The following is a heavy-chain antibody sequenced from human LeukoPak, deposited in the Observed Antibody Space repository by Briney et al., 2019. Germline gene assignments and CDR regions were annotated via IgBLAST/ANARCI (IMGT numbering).Heavy chain of an antibody. D-gene: IGHD5-18*01. J-gene: IGHJ4*02. CDR3: VRGGYSYAIDY. CDR1: GGSISSYY. CDR2: IYYSGRT. V-gene: IGHV4-59*08. Sequence: PSETLSLTCTVPGGSISSYYWSWIRQPPGKGLEWIGYIYYSGRTNYNPSLKSRVTISVDTSKNQFSLKLSSVTAADTAVYYCVRGGYSYAIDYWGQGTLVTVSS.